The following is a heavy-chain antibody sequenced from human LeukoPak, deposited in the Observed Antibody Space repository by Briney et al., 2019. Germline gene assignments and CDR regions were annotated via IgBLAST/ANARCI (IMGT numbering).Heavy chain of an antibody. CDR2: IYYSGST. J-gene: IGHJ4*02. CDR1: GGPISSGGYY. D-gene: IGHD2-2*01. V-gene: IGHV4-31*03. Sequence: SQTPSLTCTVSGGPISSGGYYWSWIRQHPGKGLEWIGYIYYSGSTYYNPSLKSRVTISVDTSKNQFSLKLSSVTAADTAVYYCARAGYCSSTSCYLASDYWGQGTLVTVSS. CDR3: ARAGYCSSTSCYLASDY.